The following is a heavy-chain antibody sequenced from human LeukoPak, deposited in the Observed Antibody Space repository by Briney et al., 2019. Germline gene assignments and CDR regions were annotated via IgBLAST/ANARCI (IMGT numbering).Heavy chain of an antibody. J-gene: IGHJ6*03. V-gene: IGHV3-23*05. CDR1: GFTLSSYA. D-gene: IGHD2-21*02. Sequence: GGSLRLSCVASGFTLSSYAMSWVRQAPGRGLEWVSTIDTRGTGTFYADSVKGRFTISRDNSKNTLFVQMSGLRAEDTAVYYCAKGLLTAGSHNCMDVWGKGTTVTVSS. CDR2: IDTRGTGT. CDR3: AKGLLTAGSHNCMDV.